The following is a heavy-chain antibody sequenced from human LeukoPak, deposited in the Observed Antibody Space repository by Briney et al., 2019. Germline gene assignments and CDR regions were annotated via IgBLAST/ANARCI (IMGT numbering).Heavy chain of an antibody. CDR3: ARENAGLSDDYYYYYMDV. D-gene: IGHD6-13*01. V-gene: IGHV3-21*01. CDR1: GFTFSSYS. J-gene: IGHJ6*03. CDR2: ISSSSYI. Sequence: PGGSLRLSCAASGFTFSSYSMNWVRQAPGKGLEWVSSISSSSYIYYADSVKGRFTISRDNAKNSLYLQMNSLRAEDTAVYYCARENAGLSDDYYYYYMDVWGKGTTVTVSS.